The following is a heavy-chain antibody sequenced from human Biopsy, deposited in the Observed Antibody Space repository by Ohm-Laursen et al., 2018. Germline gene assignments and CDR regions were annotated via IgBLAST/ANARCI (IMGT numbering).Heavy chain of an antibody. D-gene: IGHD6-19*01. V-gene: IGHV1-46*01. CDR1: GYSFTSYY. CDR2: INPSGSTT. CDR3: ARNTGWYGDLYYFDY. J-gene: IGHJ4*02. Sequence: SSVNVSCRASGYSFTSYYMHWVRQAPGQGLEWMGMINPSGSTTSYPQIFQGRVTMTRDTSKSTVYMELSSLRSADTAVYFCARNTGWYGDLYYFDYWGQGTLVTVSS.